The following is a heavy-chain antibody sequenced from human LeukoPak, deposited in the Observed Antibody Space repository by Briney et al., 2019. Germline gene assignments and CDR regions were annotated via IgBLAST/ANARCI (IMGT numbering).Heavy chain of an antibody. J-gene: IGHJ4*02. Sequence: GGSLRLSCTTSGFTFSNDEMSWVRQAPGKGLEWVSYIRSSGSTRYYADSVKGRFTISRDNAKKSLHLQMNSLREEDTAVYYCARDPFRDYDSSGYFVIWGQGTPVTVSS. CDR1: GFTFSNDE. CDR3: ARDPFRDYDSSGYFVI. D-gene: IGHD3-22*01. V-gene: IGHV3-48*03. CDR2: IRSSGSTR.